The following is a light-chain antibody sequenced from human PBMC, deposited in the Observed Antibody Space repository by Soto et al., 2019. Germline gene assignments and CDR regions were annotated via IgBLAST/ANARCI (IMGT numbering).Light chain of an antibody. V-gene: IGLV2-14*01. CDR1: SSDVGGYNY. CDR2: EVS. J-gene: IGLJ2*01. Sequence: QSALTQPASVSGSPGQSITISCTGTSSDVGGYNYVSWYQQHPGKAPKLMIYEVSNRPSGVSDRFSASKSGNTASLTISGLQAEDEADYYCSSYTRGTTVVFGGGTQLTVL. CDR3: SSYTRGTTVV.